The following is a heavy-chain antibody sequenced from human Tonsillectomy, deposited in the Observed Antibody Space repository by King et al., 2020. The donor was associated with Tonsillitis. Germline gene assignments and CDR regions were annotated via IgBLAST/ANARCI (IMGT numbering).Heavy chain of an antibody. Sequence: QLVQSGAEVKKPGSSVKVSCKASRDTFSSYAINWVRQAPGQGLEWMGGIIPIFTTTKYAQNFEGRITITADESTSPAYMTMNSLRSDDTALCYCARAGRLWSRRHPGPQGTRHTVPS. CDR3: ARAGRLWSRRHP. J-gene: IGHJ5*02. V-gene: IGHV1-69*12. CDR2: IIPIFTTT. CDR1: RDTFSSYA. D-gene: IGHD2-21*01.